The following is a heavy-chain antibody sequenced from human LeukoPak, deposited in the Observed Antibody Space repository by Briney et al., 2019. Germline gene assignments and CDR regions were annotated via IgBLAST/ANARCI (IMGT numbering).Heavy chain of an antibody. CDR3: ARAGATNYYYYMDV. CDR2: IYHSGST. V-gene: IGHV4-38-2*02. Sequence: SETLSLTCTVSGYSISSGYYWGWIRQPPGKGLEWIGSIYHSGSTYYNPSLKSRVTISVDTSKNQFSLKLSSVTAADTAVYYCARAGATNYYYYMDVWGKGTTVTVSS. D-gene: IGHD1-26*01. J-gene: IGHJ6*03. CDR1: GYSISSGYY.